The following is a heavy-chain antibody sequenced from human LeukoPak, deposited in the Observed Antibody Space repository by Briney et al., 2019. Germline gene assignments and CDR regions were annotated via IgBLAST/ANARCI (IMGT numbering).Heavy chain of an antibody. V-gene: IGHV3-30*18. J-gene: IGHJ6*02. Sequence: GRSLRLSCAASGFTFSIYVMHWVRQAPGKGLEWVAVISYDGSNKYYADSVKGRFTISRDNSKNTLYLQMSSLRAEDTAVYYCAKDLHSSSSSGMDVWGQGTTVTVSS. CDR1: GFTFSIYV. CDR3: AKDLHSSSSSGMDV. CDR2: ISYDGSNK. D-gene: IGHD6-13*01.